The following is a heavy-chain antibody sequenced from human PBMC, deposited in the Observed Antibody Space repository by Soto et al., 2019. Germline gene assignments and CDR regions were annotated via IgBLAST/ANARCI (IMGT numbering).Heavy chain of an antibody. Sequence: QVQLVQSGAEVKKPGSSVKVSCKASGGTFSSYTISWVRQAPGQGLEWMGRIIPILGIANYAQKFQGRVTNTADKSTSTAYMELSSLRSEDTAVYYCARVDPYYDSSGKYNDYWGQGPLVTVSS. J-gene: IGHJ4*02. V-gene: IGHV1-69*02. CDR2: IIPILGIA. CDR3: ARVDPYYDSSGKYNDY. CDR1: GGTFSSYT. D-gene: IGHD3-22*01.